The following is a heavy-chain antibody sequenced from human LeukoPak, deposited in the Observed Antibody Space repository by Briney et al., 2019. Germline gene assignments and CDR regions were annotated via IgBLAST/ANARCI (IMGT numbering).Heavy chain of an antibody. Sequence: SVKVSCTASGGTFSSYAISWVRQAPGQGLEWMGGIIPIFGTANYAQKFQGRVTITADESTSTAYMELSSLRSEDTAVYYCARDQGGRDGYIPYNWFDPWGQGTLVTDSS. CDR2: IIPIFGTA. J-gene: IGHJ5*02. D-gene: IGHD5-24*01. CDR3: ARDQGGRDGYIPYNWFDP. V-gene: IGHV1-69*01. CDR1: GGTFSSYA.